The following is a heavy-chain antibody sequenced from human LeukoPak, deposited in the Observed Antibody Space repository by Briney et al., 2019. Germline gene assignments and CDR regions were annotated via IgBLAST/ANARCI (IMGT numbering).Heavy chain of an antibody. CDR1: GFTFSSYW. CDR2: IKQDGSEK. CDR3: ARGAYCSSTSCPYYYGMDV. Sequence: GGSLRLSCAASGFTFSSYWMSWVRQAPGKGLEWVANIKQDGSEKYYVDSVKGRFTISRDNAKNSLYLQMNSLRAEDTAVYYCARGAYCSSTSCPYYYGMDVWGQGTTVTVSS. D-gene: IGHD2-2*01. J-gene: IGHJ6*02. V-gene: IGHV3-7*02.